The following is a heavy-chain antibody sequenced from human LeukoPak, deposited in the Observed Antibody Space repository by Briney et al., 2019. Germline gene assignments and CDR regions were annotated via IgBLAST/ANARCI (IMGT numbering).Heavy chain of an antibody. CDR1: GFTFSSYS. CDR2: INQDGSEK. J-gene: IGHJ4*02. V-gene: IGHV3-7*01. Sequence: GGSLRLSCAASGFTFSSYSMSWVRQAPGKGLEWVANINQDGSEKYYVDSVKGRFTISRDTAKNSLYLQMSSLRAEDTAVYYCAYGSMYQLDYWGQGTLVTVSS. CDR3: AYGSMYQLDY. D-gene: IGHD2-2*01.